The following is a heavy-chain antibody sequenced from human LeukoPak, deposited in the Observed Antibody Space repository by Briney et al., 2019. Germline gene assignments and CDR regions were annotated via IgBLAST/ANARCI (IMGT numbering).Heavy chain of an antibody. CDR3: ARDPVLEYSSGWHFDY. D-gene: IGHD6-19*01. J-gene: IGHJ4*02. CDR1: GGSISSGGYY. V-gene: IGHV4-30-2*01. Sequence: SETLSLTCTVSGGSISSGGYYWSWIRQPPGKGLEWIGYIYHSGSTYYNPSLKSRVTISVDRSKNQFSLKLSSVTAADTAVYYCARDPVLEYSSGWHFDYWGQGTLVTVSS. CDR2: IYHSGST.